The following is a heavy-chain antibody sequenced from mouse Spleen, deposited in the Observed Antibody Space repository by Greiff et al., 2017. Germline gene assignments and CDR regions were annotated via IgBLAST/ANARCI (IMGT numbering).Heavy chain of an antibody. V-gene: IGHV1-58*01. CDR2: IYIGNGYT. J-gene: IGHJ2*01. D-gene: IGHD2-2*01. CDR3: ARSRGYDGGDYFDY. CDR1: GYTFTSYG. Sequence: EVKLQESGAELVRPGSSVKMSCKTSGYTFTSYGINWVKQRPGQGLEWIGYIYIGNGYTEYNEKFKGKATLTSDTSSSTAYMQLSSLTSEDSAIYFCARSRGYDGGDYFDYWGQGTTLTVSS.